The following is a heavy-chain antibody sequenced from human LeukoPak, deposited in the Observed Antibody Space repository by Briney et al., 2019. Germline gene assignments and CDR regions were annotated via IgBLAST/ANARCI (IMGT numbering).Heavy chain of an antibody. CDR3: ASQKGSYSSGWRPYDY. Sequence: ASVTVSCKASGYTFTSYDINWVRQATGQGLEWMGWMNPNSGNTGYAQKFQGRVTMTRNTSISTAYMELSSLRSEDTAVYYCASQKGSYSSGWRPYDYWGQGTLVTVSS. CDR1: GYTFTSYD. V-gene: IGHV1-8*01. J-gene: IGHJ4*02. D-gene: IGHD6-19*01. CDR2: MNPNSGNT.